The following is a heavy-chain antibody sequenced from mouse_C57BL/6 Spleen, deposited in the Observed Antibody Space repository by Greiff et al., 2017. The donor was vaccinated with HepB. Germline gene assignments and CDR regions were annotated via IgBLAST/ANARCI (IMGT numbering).Heavy chain of an antibody. CDR3: ARDWDYDAGYFDY. J-gene: IGHJ2*01. V-gene: IGHV5-4*01. Sequence: EVKVVESGGGLVKPGGSLKLSCAASGSTFSSYAMSWVRQTPEKRLEWVATISDGGSYTYYPDNVKGRFTISRDNAKNNLYLQMSHLKSEDTAMYYCARDWDYDAGYFDYWGQGTTLTVSS. CDR1: GSTFSSYA. D-gene: IGHD2-4*01. CDR2: ISDGGSYT.